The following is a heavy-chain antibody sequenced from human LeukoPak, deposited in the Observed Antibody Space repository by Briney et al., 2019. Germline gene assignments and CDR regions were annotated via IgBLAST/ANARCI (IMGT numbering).Heavy chain of an antibody. D-gene: IGHD6-19*01. V-gene: IGHV1-2*02. CDR3: AKVMGSGQWLVEREDFDI. Sequence: ASVKVSFKASGYTFTGYYIHWVRQAPGQGLEWMGWINPNSGGTNYAQKFQGRVTMTRDTSISTAYMELSRLGSDDTAVYYCAKVMGSGQWLVEREDFDIWGQGTMVTVSS. J-gene: IGHJ3*02. CDR1: GYTFTGYY. CDR2: INPNSGGT.